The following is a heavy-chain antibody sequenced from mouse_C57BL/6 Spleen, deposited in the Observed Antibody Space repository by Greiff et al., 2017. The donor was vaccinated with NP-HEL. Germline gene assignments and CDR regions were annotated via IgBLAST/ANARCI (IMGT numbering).Heavy chain of an antibody. CDR3: ARDYYSNLYWYFDV. D-gene: IGHD2-5*01. CDR2: INPNNGGT. CDR1: GYTFTDYN. V-gene: IGHV1-22*01. Sequence: EVQLQQSGPELVKPGASVKMSCKASGYTFTDYNMHWVKQSHGKSLEWIGYINPNNGGTSYNQKFKGKATLTVNKSSSTAYMELRSLTSEDSAVYYCARDYYSNLYWYFDVWGKGTTVTVSS. J-gene: IGHJ1*03.